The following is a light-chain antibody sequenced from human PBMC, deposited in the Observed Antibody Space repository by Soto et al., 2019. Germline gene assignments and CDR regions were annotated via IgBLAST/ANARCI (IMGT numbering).Light chain of an antibody. Sequence: IQMTQSPSSLSASVGDRVTITCRASQSISTYLNCYQQKPGKAPKLLIYAASSLQSGVPSRFSGSGSGTDFTLTITSLQPEDFATYYCQQSYSSPGTFGQGNKLEIK. CDR1: QSISTY. CDR3: QQSYSSPGT. CDR2: AAS. V-gene: IGKV1-39*01. J-gene: IGKJ2*01.